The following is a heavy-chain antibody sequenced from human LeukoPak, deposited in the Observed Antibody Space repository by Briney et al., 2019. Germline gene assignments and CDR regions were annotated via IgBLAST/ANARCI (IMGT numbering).Heavy chain of an antibody. D-gene: IGHD3-9*01. CDR2: IYTSGST. CDR3: ARDFDSPLAFDI. J-gene: IGHJ3*02. Sequence: SETLSLTCTVSGGSISSYYWSLIRQPAGKGLEWIGRIYTSGSTNYNPSLKSRVTMSVDTSKNQFSLKLSSVTAADTAVYYCARDFDSPLAFDIWGQGTMVTVSS. CDR1: GGSISSYY. V-gene: IGHV4-4*07.